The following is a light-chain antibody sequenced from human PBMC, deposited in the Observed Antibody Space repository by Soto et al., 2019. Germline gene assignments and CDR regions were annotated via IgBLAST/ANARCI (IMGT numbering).Light chain of an antibody. CDR3: EQYGSSLWAT. CDR2: RAY. V-gene: IGKV3-20*01. CDR1: QSVSSSY. Sequence: EIVLTQSPGTLSLSPGERASPSCRASQSVSSSYLAWYQQKPGQAPRLLIYRAYSRPTGTPDRFGGSGSGTDFTLTISRLEPEAFALYYCEQYGSSLWATLGGGTEVEFK. J-gene: IGKJ4*02.